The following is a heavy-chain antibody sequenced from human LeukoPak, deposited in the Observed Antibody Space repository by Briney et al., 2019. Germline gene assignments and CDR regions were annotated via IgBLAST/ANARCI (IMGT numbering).Heavy chain of an antibody. Sequence: ASVTVSCKASGYTFTSYDINWVRQATGQGLEWMGWMNPNSGNTGYAQKFQGRVTMTRNTSISTAYMELSSLRSEDTAVYYCTRGREWYQLLNNWFDPWGQGTLVTVSS. D-gene: IGHD2-2*01. CDR2: MNPNSGNT. CDR1: GYTFTSYD. CDR3: TRGREWYQLLNNWFDP. J-gene: IGHJ5*02. V-gene: IGHV1-8*01.